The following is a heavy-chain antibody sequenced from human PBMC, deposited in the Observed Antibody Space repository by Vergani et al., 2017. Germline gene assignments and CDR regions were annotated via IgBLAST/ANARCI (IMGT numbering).Heavy chain of an antibody. CDR3: ARSAWGQLTRFDY. V-gene: IGHV4-31*03. Sequence: QVQLQESGPGLVKPSQTLSLTCTVSGGSISSGGYYWSWIRQHPGKGLEWNGYIYYSGSTYYNPSLKSRVTISVDTSKNQFSLKLSSVTAADTAVYYCARSAWGQLTRFDYWGQGTLVTVSS. D-gene: IGHD2-2*01. CDR1: GGSISSGGYY. J-gene: IGHJ4*02. CDR2: IYYSGST.